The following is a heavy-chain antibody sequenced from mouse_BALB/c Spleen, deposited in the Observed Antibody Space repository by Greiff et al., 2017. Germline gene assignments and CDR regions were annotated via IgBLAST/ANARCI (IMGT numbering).Heavy chain of an antibody. V-gene: IGHV14-4*02. CDR1: GFNIKDYY. Sequence: VQLQQSGAELVRSGASVKLSCTASGFNIKDYYMHWVKQRPEQGLEWIGWIDPENGDTEYAPKFQGKATMTADTSSNTAYLQLSSLTSEDTAVYYCARGGLSYAMDYWGQGTSVTVSS. J-gene: IGHJ4*01. CDR3: ARGGLSYAMDY. D-gene: IGHD2-2*01. CDR2: IDPENGDT.